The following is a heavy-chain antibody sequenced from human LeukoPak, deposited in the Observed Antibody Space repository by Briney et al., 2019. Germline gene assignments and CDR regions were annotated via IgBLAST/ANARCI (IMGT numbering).Heavy chain of an antibody. V-gene: IGHV5-51*01. CDR1: DHTLNIYW. CDR3: ATSTYSVAAHIDY. D-gene: IGHD2-21*01. J-gene: IGHJ4*02. Sequence: GESLKISCKESDHTLNIYWVAWVRQMPGRGLEWMGIIFLDDSQIEYNPSFQGQITISADKSVKTAYLQWDSLQTSDTALYYCATSTYSVAAHIDYWGQGTPVTVST. CDR2: IFLDDSQI.